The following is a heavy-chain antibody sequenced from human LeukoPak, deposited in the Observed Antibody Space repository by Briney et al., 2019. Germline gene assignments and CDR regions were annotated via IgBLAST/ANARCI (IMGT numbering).Heavy chain of an antibody. V-gene: IGHV4-61*02. CDR1: GGPISSGSDY. CDR3: ARDRHSYGYYFDY. D-gene: IGHD5-18*01. Sequence: SQTLSLTCTVSGGPISSGSDYWSWSRQPGGKGLEWIGRVYTSASNNYHPSLKSRVTISVDTSKNQFSLMLSSVTAAYTAVYYCARDRHSYGYYFDYWGQGALVTASS. J-gene: IGHJ4*02. CDR2: VYTSASN.